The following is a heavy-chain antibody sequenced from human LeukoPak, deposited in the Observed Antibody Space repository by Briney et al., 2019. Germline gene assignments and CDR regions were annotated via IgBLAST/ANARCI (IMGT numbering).Heavy chain of an antibody. D-gene: IGHD3-22*01. CDR2: IYTSGST. J-gene: IGHJ4*02. CDR3: ARDPQMYYYDSSGWV. Sequence: SETLSLTCTVSGGSISSGSYHWSWIRQPAGKGLEWIGRIYTSGSTSYNPSLKSRVTISVDSSKNQFSLKLSSVTAADTAVYYCARDPQMYYYDSSGWVGGQGTLVTVSS. CDR1: GGSISSGSYH. V-gene: IGHV4-61*02.